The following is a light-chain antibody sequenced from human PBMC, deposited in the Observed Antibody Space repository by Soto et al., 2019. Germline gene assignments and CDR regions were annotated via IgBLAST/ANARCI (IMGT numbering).Light chain of an antibody. J-gene: IGKJ3*01. CDR1: QTISSW. CDR3: SSYTDSSNYV. CDR2: KAS. Sequence: DIQMTQSPSTLSGSVGDRVTITCRASQTISSWLAWYQQKPGKAPKLLIYKASTLKSGVPSRFSGSGSGTEFTLTISSLQPDDFATYYCSSYTDSSNYVFGTGT. V-gene: IGKV1-5*03.